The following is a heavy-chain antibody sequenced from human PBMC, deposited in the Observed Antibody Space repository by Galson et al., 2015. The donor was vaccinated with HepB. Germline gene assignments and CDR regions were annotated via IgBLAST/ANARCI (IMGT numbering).Heavy chain of an antibody. CDR2: LNGDGSST. Sequence: SLRLSCAASGFTFSRYWMHWVRQAPGKGLVWVSRLNGDGSSTTYADSVKGRFTISRDNAKNTLYLQMNSLRADDTAVYYCAGDADSGGYSTFDFWGQGTLVTVSS. V-gene: IGHV3-74*01. J-gene: IGHJ4*02. CDR3: AGDADSGGYSTFDF. CDR1: GFTFSRYW. D-gene: IGHD4-23*01.